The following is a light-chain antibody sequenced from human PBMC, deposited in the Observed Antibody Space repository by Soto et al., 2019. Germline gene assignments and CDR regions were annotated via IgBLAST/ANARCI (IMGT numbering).Light chain of an antibody. CDR2: ENK. J-gene: IGLJ2*01. CDR1: SGSIANNY. V-gene: IGLV6-57*04. Sequence: NFMLTQPHSESESPGKTVTISCTRSSGSIANNYVQWYQQRPGSAPTTVIYENKLRPSGGPGRFSGSTDASSNSASLTISGLPNEEEADYYCQSYDADFVIFGGGTKLTVL. CDR3: QSYDADFVI.